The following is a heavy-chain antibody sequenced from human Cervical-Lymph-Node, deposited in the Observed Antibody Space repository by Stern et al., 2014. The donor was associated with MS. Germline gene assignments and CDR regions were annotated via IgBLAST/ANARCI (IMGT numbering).Heavy chain of an antibody. V-gene: IGHV3-33*01. CDR3: TRGRTTMALDY. D-gene: IGHD1-1*01. J-gene: IGHJ4*02. CDR2: IWYDGSNQ. Sequence: VQLVESGGGVVQPGRSLRLSCAASGFIFSNYGMHWVRQAPGKGLEWVAIIWYDGSNQYYADSVKGRFSISRDNSKKTLYLQMNSLRAEDTGVYYCTRGRTTMALDYWGQGTLVTVSS. CDR1: GFIFSNYG.